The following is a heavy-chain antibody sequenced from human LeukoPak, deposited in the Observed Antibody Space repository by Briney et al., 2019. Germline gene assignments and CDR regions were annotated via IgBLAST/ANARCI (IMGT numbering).Heavy chain of an antibody. V-gene: IGHV4-59*01. Sequence: KPSETLSLTCTVSSGSISHDYWSWVRQPPGKRVEWIGYFYHSGSTDYNPSLRGRVTISRDKSKNQFSPNLTSVTAADTAVYFCASGDSYFFDYWGQGILVTVSS. CDR3: ASGDSYFFDY. J-gene: IGHJ4*02. CDR2: FYHSGST. CDR1: SGSISHDY. D-gene: IGHD2-21*02.